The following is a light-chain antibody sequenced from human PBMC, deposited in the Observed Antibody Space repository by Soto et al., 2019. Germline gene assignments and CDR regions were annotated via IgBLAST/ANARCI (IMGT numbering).Light chain of an antibody. J-gene: IGKJ1*01. Sequence: DIQMTQSPSSLSASVGDRVSITCRASQSISTHLSWYQQKPGKAPKLLIYAASSLQSWVPSRFTGSGSGTDFTLTISSLQHEDFETYYCQQSYTSWWTLGQGTKVDIK. V-gene: IGKV1-39*01. CDR2: AAS. CDR3: QQSYTSWWT. CDR1: QSISTH.